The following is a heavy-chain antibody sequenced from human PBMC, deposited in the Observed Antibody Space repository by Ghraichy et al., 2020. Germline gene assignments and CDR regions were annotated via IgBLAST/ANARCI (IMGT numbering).Heavy chain of an antibody. CDR3: ARGFPVAH. CDR2: INHSGST. Sequence: SETPSLTCAVYGGSFSGYYWSWIRQPPGKGLEWIGEINHSGSTNYNPSLKSRVTISVDTSKNQFSLKLSSVTAADTAVYYCARGFPVAHWGQGTLVTVSS. J-gene: IGHJ4*02. CDR1: GGSFSGYY. V-gene: IGHV4-34*01. D-gene: IGHD2-15*01.